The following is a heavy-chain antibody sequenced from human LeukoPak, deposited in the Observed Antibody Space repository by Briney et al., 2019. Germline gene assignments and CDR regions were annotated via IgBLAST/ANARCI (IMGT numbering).Heavy chain of an antibody. V-gene: IGHV3-74*01. Sequence: GGSLRLSCAASGFTFSNYWMHWVRQAPGKGLVWVSRINSDGINISYADSVKGRFTISRDNAKNTLNLQMNSLRAEDTAVYYCARDLGQYYDTSDNWFDPWGQGTLVTISS. CDR2: INSDGINI. CDR3: ARDLGQYYDTSDNWFDP. CDR1: GFTFSNYW. J-gene: IGHJ5*02. D-gene: IGHD3-22*01.